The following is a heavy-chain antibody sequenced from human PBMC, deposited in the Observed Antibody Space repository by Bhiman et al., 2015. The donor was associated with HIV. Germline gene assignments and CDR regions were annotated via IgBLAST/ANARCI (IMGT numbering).Heavy chain of an antibody. D-gene: IGHD5-12*01. J-gene: IGHJ4*02. CDR3: ARDASGYSGYDY. V-gene: IGHV3-72*01. Sequence: VQLVESGGGVVQPGRSLRLSCAASGFTFSNYGIHWVRQAPGKGLEWVGRTRNKANSYTTEYAASVKGRFTISRDDAKNSLYLQMNSLKTEDTAVYYCARDASGYSGYDYWGQGTLVTVSS. CDR1: GFTFSNYG. CDR2: TRNKANSYTT.